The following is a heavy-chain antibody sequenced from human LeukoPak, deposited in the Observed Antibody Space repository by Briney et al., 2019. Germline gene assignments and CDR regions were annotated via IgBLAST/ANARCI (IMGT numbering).Heavy chain of an antibody. J-gene: IGHJ4*02. Sequence: GGSLRLSCAASGFTFSSYAMSWVRQAPGKGLEWVSAISGSGGSTYYAGSVKGRFTISRDNSKNTLYLQMNSLRAEDTAVYYCAKLNHFDWLSLYYFDFWGQGTLVTVSS. CDR3: AKLNHFDWLSLYYFDF. D-gene: IGHD3-9*01. CDR2: ISGSGGST. V-gene: IGHV3-23*01. CDR1: GFTFSSYA.